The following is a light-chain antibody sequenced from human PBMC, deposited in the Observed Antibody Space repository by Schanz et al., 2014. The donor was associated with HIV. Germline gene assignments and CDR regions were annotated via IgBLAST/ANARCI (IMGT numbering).Light chain of an antibody. J-gene: IGKJ1*01. CDR3: QQYNNWPPA. CDR2: ATS. CDR1: QRLSSSY. V-gene: IGKV3D-15*01. Sequence: EIVLTQSPGSLSLSPGGRATLSCGASQRLSSSYLAWYQQKRDQPPRLVIYATSTRAAGIPDRFSGTGSGTEFTLTISSLQSEDFAVYYCQQYNNWPPAFGQGTKVEIK.